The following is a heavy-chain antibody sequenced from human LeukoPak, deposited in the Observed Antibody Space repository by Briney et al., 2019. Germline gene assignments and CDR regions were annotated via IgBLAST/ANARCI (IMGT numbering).Heavy chain of an antibody. CDR2: ISGSGGST. D-gene: IGHD2-2*01. Sequence: GGSLRLSCAASGFTFSSYAMSWVRQAPGKGLEWVSAISGSGGSTYYADSVKGRFTTSRDNSKNTLYLQMNSLRAEDTAVYYCAKAGTPYCSSTSCYPGLYFDYWGQGTLVTVSS. V-gene: IGHV3-23*01. CDR3: AKAGTPYCSSTSCYPGLYFDY. CDR1: GFTFSSYA. J-gene: IGHJ4*02.